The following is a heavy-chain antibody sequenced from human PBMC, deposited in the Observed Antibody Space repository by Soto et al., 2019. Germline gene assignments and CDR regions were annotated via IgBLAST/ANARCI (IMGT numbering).Heavy chain of an antibody. CDR3: ARQLGNCFDP. V-gene: IGHV5-51*01. CDR1: GYSFTSHW. CDR2: IYPGDSDT. Sequence: GESLKISCKASGYSFTSHWIVWVRQMPGKGLEWMGIIYPGDSDTRYSPSFQGQVTISADKSITTAYLQWSSLKASDTAIYFCARQLGNCFDPWGQGTLVTVSS. J-gene: IGHJ5*02.